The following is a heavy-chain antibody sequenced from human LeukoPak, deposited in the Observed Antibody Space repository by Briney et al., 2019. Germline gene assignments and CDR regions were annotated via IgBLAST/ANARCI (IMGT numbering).Heavy chain of an antibody. CDR1: GGSISSGSYY. Sequence: PSETLSLTCTVSGGSISSGSYYWSWIRQPAGEGLEWIGYIYYSGSTNYNPSLKSRVTISVDTSKNQFSLKLSSVTAADTAVYYCARGRAAEDYWGQGTLVTVSS. CDR3: ARGRAAEDY. D-gene: IGHD6-13*01. V-gene: IGHV4-61*10. CDR2: IYYSGST. J-gene: IGHJ4*02.